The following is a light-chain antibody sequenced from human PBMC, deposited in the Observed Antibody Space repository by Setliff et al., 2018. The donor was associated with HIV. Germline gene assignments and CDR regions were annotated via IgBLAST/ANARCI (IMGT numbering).Light chain of an antibody. V-gene: IGLV2-14*01. CDR1: SSDVGNYKY. CDR2: EVS. Sequence: QSVLTQPASVSGSPGQSITISCTGTSSDVGNYKYVSWYQQHPGKAPKLMIYEVSNRPSGISYRFSGSKSGNTASLTISGLQTEDEADYYCSSFTTATTWVFGGGTQLTVL. CDR3: SSFTTATTWV. J-gene: IGLJ3*02.